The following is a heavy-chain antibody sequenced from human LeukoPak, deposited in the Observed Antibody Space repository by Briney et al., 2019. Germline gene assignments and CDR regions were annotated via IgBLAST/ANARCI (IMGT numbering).Heavy chain of an antibody. CDR2: ISSDGSIT. J-gene: IGHJ4*02. CDR3: ARHLNYYLDY. V-gene: IGHV3-74*01. D-gene: IGHD3-10*01. Sequence: LTGGSLRLSCAASGFSFSSYAMSWARQAPGKGLEWVSRISSDGSITGYADSVKGRFTISRDNAKNTLYLQMNSLRAEDTAVYYCARHLNYYLDYWGQGTLVTVSS. CDR1: GFSFSSYA.